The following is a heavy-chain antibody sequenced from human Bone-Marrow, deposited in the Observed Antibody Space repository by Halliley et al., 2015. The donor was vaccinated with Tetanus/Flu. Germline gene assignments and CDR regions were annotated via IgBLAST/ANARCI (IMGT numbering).Heavy chain of an antibody. CDR1: GFTFSSAQ. CDR2: ISSAGSTI. D-gene: IGHD5-12*01. Sequence: SLRLSCVASGFTFSSAQMNWVRHAPGKGLEWLTYISSAGSTIHYADSVKGRFTISRDNAKNSLYLQMDSLRAEDTAVYYCTKDSGWDHAWWGQGTLVTVSS. J-gene: IGHJ4*02. CDR3: TKDSGWDHAW. V-gene: IGHV3-48*03.